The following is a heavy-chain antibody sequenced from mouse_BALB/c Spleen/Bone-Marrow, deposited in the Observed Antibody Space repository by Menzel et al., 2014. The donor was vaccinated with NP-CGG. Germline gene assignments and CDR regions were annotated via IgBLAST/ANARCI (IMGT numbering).Heavy chain of an antibody. J-gene: IGHJ4*01. V-gene: IGHV14-3*02. CDR1: GFNIKDTY. Sequence: VQLQQSGAELVKPGASVKLTCTGSGFNIKDTYMHWVKQRPEQGLEWIGRIDAANGNSKYDPKFQGEATITADTSSNTGYLQLSSLTSEDTAVYYCVRYGYWGQGTSVTVSS. CDR2: IDAANGNS. D-gene: IGHD1-1*02. CDR3: VRYGY.